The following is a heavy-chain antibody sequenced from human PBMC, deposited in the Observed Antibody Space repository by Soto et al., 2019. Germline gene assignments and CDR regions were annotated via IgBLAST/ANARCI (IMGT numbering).Heavy chain of an antibody. J-gene: IGHJ4*02. D-gene: IGHD2-2*03. CDR3: AGSLGYPKRPCDY. CDR2: IIPIFGTA. V-gene: IGHV1-69*13. Sequence: GASVKVSCKASGGTFSSYAISWVRQAPGQGLEWMGGIIPIFGTANYAQKFQGRVTITADESTSTAYMELSSLRSEDTAVYYCAGSLGYPKRPCDYWGQRTLVTVSS. CDR1: GGTFSSYA.